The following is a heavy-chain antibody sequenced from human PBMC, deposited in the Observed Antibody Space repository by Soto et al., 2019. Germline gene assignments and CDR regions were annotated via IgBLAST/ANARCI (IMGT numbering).Heavy chain of an antibody. CDR3: AKNGGDLLAYYYYYDMDA. CDR1: GFTFSSYA. V-gene: IGHV3-23*01. J-gene: IGHJ6*04. Sequence: PGGSLRLSCAASGFTFSSYAMSWVRQAPGKGLEWVSAISGSGGSTYYADSVKGRFTISRDNSKDTLYLQMNSLRAEDTAVYYCAKNGGDLLAYYYYYDMDAWATRTTVTVSS. CDR2: ISGSGGST. D-gene: IGHD4-17*01.